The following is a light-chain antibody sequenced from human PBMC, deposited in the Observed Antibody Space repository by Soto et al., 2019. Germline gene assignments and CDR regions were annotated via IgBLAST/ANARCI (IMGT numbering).Light chain of an antibody. V-gene: IGLV1-40*01. CDR1: SSNIGAGYD. J-gene: IGLJ2*01. CDR2: GNS. Sequence: QSVLTQPPSVSGAPGQRVTISCTGSSSNIGAGYDVHWYQQLPGTAPKLLIYGNSNRPSGVPDRFSGSKSGTSASLAITGLQAEDEADYYCQSYASSLGGDVVFGGGTKLTVL. CDR3: QSYASSLGGDVV.